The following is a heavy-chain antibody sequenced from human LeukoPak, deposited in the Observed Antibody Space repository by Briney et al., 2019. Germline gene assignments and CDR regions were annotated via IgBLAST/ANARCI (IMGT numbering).Heavy chain of an antibody. CDR2: IWYDGSNK. CDR3: ASGGPDYYDSSGYYPSPPDY. CDR1: GFTFSSYG. D-gene: IGHD3-22*01. V-gene: IGHV3-33*01. Sequence: PGRSLRLSCAASGFTFSSYGMHWVRQAPGKGLEWVAVIWYDGSNKYYADSVKGRFTTSRDNSKNTLYLQMNSLRAEDTAVYYCASGGPDYYDSSGYYPSPPDYWGQGTLVTVSS. J-gene: IGHJ4*02.